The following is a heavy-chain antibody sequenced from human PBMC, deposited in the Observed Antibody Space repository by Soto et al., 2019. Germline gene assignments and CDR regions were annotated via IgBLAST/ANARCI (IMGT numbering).Heavy chain of an antibody. J-gene: IGHJ5*02. CDR1: GGAIGGYY. CDR3: ASHGSERCLFFFGP. CDR2: VSYSGST. Sequence: PSETLSLTCSLSGGAIGGYYWSWIRQPPGKALEWIGYVSYSGSTDYHPSLTSRVSISIDTSKNQFSLKMISVTPADTAGYCLASHGSERCLFFFGPLGPGARGTGSS. V-gene: IGHV4-59*08. D-gene: IGHD4-17*01.